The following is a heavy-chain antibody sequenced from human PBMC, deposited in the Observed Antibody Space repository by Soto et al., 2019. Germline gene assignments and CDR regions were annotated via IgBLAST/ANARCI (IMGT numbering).Heavy chain of an antibody. D-gene: IGHD3-22*01. J-gene: IGHJ4*02. CDR1: GFTFSSYG. V-gene: IGHV3-30*18. Sequence: GGPLRLSCAASGFTFSSYGMHWVRQAPGKGLEWVAVISYDGSNKYYADSVKGRFTISRDNSKNTLYLQMNSLRAEDTAVYYCAKDIGRGTMIVVVWGQGTLVTVSS. CDR2: ISYDGSNK. CDR3: AKDIGRGTMIVVV.